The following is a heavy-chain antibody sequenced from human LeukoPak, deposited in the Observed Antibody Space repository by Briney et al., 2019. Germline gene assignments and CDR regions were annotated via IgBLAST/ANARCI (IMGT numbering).Heavy chain of an antibody. Sequence: SEALSLTCTVSGGSISSYYWSWIRQPPGKGLEWIGYIYYSGSTNYNPSLKSRVTISVDTSKNQFSLKLSSVTAADTAVYYCARIPYYGSGSPLLRPGDYYFDYWGQGTLVTVSS. CDR1: GGSISSYY. CDR3: ARIPYYGSGSPLLRPGDYYFDY. D-gene: IGHD3-10*01. J-gene: IGHJ4*02. V-gene: IGHV4-59*01. CDR2: IYYSGST.